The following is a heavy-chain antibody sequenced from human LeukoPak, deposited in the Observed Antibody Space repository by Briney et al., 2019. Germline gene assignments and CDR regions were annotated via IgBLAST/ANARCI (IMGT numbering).Heavy chain of an antibody. V-gene: IGHV4-59*01. CDR1: GGSITSYY. D-gene: IGHD4-11*01. Sequence: SETLSLTCSVSGGSITSYYWSWIRQPPGKGLEWMGYIYYSGITNYNPSLESRVTISVDTSKNQFSLKLTSVTAADTAVYYCARDYSNYYGMDVWGQGTTATVSS. CDR2: IYYSGIT. J-gene: IGHJ6*02. CDR3: ARDYSNYYGMDV.